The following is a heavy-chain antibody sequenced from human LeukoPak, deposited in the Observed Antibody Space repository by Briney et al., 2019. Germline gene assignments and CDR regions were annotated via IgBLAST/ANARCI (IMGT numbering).Heavy chain of an antibody. CDR2: INPSGGST. CDR3: ARGDIVLMVYAYTDAFDI. CDR1: GYTFTSYY. D-gene: IGHD2-8*01. V-gene: IGHV1-46*03. Sequence: ASVKVSCKASGYTFTSYYMHWVRQAPGQGLEWMGIINPSGGSTSYAQKFQGRVTMTRDTSTSTVYMELSSLRSEDTAVYYCARGDIVLMVYAYTDAFDIWGQGTMVTVSS. J-gene: IGHJ3*02.